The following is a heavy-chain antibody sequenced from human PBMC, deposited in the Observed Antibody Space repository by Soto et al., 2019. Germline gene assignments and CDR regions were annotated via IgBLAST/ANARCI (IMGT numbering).Heavy chain of an antibody. V-gene: IGHV2-70*13. Sequence: SGPTREPTETLTLTCTFSGFSLTSPGMCVSWIRQSPGKALEWLALIERDDDDKYYSTSLKTRLTISKDTRKNQVVLTMANMEPADTVTYYCARSIRGPRRFNGMDVWGQGTTVTVSS. J-gene: IGHJ6*02. CDR2: IERDDDDK. CDR1: GFSLTSPGMC. CDR3: ARSIRGPRRFNGMDV. D-gene: IGHD1-20*01.